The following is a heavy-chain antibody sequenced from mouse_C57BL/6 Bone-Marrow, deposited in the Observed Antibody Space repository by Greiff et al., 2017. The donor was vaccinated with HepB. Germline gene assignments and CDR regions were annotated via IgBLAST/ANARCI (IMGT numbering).Heavy chain of an antibody. D-gene: IGHD3-2*02. V-gene: IGHV1-78*01. J-gene: IGHJ2*01. Sequence: QVQLQQSDAELVKPGASVKISCKVSGYTFTDHTIHWMKQRPEQGLEWIGYIYPRDGSTKYNDKFKGKATLTADKSSSTAYMQLNSLTSENSAVYFCAIKVSSVPNYFAYWGQGTTLTVSS. CDR2: IYPRDGST. CDR3: AIKVSSVPNYFAY. CDR1: GYTFTDHT.